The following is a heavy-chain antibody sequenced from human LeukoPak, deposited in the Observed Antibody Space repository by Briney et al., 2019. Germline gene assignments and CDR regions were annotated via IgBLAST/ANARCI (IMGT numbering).Heavy chain of an antibody. CDR2: ISNDGNIK. Sequence: GRSLRLSCAASGFTFSNYGMHWVRQAPGKGLEWVAVISNDGNIKLYADSVKGRFTISRDNSKNTVSLQMNSLRDEDTAVYYCAKGPNDSRGNYYGHFDYWGQGTLVTVSS. CDR3: AKGPNDSRGNYYGHFDY. J-gene: IGHJ4*02. D-gene: IGHD3-22*01. V-gene: IGHV3-30*18. CDR1: GFTFSNYG.